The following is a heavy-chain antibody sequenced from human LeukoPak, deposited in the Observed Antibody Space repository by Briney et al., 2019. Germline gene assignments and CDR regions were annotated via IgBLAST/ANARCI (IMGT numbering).Heavy chain of an antibody. D-gene: IGHD5-12*01. CDR1: GFTFGDYA. CDR2: IRSKAYGGTT. Sequence: GGSLRLSCTASGFTFGDYAMSWVRQAPGKGLEWVGFIRSKAYGGTTEYAASVKGRFTISRDDSKSIAYLQMNSLKTEDTAVYYCTRTEWLRHPPEYYFDYWGQGTLDTVSS. J-gene: IGHJ4*02. CDR3: TRTEWLRHPPEYYFDY. V-gene: IGHV3-49*04.